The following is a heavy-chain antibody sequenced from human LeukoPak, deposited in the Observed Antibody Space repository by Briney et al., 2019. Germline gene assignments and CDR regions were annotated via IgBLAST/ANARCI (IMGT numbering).Heavy chain of an antibody. CDR1: GGSISSYY. V-gene: IGHV4-59*12. J-gene: IGHJ4*02. D-gene: IGHD3-16*01. CDR3: ARDRGLTFGGVNSFDY. CDR2: IYYSGST. Sequence: PSETLSLTCTVSGGSISSYYWSWIRQPPGKGLEWIGYIYYSGSTNYNPSLKSRVTISVDTSKNQFSLKLSSVTAADTAVYYCARDRGLTFGGVNSFDYWGQGTLVTVSS.